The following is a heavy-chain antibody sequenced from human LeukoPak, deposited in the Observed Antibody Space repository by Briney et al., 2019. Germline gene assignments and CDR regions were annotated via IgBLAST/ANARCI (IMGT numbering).Heavy chain of an antibody. J-gene: IGHJ6*02. Sequence: VASVKVSCKASGYTFTSYDINWVRQATGQGLEWMGWMNPNSGNTGYAQKFQGRVTMTRNTSISTAYMELSSLRSEDTAVYYCARYSYYDFWSGTHGMDVWGQGTTVTVSS. CDR3: ARYSYYDFWSGTHGMDV. V-gene: IGHV1-8*01. D-gene: IGHD3-3*01. CDR1: GYTFTSYD. CDR2: MNPNSGNT.